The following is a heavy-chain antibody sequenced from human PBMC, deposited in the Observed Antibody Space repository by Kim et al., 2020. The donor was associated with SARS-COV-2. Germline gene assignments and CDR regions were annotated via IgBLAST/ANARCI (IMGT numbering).Heavy chain of an antibody. Sequence: GSLRLSCAASGFTFSTYGMHWVRQPPGRGLEWVAMIWNDGSNKYHTDSVKGRFTISRDNSKNTLYLQMNSLRAEDTAVYYCATEYSSSSAFDFWGQGSLVTVSS. V-gene: IGHV3-33*01. J-gene: IGHJ4*02. CDR3: ATEYSSSSAFDF. D-gene: IGHD6-6*01. CDR2: IWNDGSNK. CDR1: GFTFSTYG.